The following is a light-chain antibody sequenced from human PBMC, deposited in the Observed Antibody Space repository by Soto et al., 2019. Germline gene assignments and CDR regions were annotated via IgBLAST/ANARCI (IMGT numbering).Light chain of an antibody. J-gene: IGKJ4*01. CDR1: QGIDNY. V-gene: IGKV1-16*02. CDR2: AAS. CDR3: QQYNAYPLT. Sequence: DIQMTQSTSSLSASVGDRVTITCRASQGIDNYLAWFQQKPGKAPKPLIYAASSLQSGVPSKFSGSGSGTDVTLTISSLQPEEFATYYCQQYNAYPLTFGGGTNVEIK.